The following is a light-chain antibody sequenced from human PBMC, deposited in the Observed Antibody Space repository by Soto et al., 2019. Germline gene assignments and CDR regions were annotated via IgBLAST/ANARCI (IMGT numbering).Light chain of an antibody. V-gene: IGKV3-20*01. CDR2: GVS. J-gene: IGKJ2*01. Sequence: EIVLTQSPGTLSLSPGERATLSCRASQSVSSSYLGWYQQKPGQAPRLLIYGVSSRATGVPDRFSGSGSGTDFTLTISRLEPEDFAVYYCQRYGSSPLYTFGQGTKLEIK. CDR1: QSVSSSY. CDR3: QRYGSSPLYT.